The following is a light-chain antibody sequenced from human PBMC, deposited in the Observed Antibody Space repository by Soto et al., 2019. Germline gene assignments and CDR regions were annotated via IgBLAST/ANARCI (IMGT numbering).Light chain of an antibody. CDR2: DAS. J-gene: IGKJ1*01. V-gene: IGKV3-11*01. CDR1: QSVSRS. Sequence: EIVLTQSPATLSLSPGERATLSCKASQSVSRSLAWYQQKFGQAPRLLIYDASNRATGITTRFSGSGSGTDFTLTISSLEPEDFAVYYCQQRYNWPQTFGQGTKVEIK. CDR3: QQRYNWPQT.